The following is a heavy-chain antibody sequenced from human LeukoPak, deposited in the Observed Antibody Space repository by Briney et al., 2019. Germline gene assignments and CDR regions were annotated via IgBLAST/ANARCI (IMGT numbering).Heavy chain of an antibody. CDR3: AREGQPDSGRSVFDY. CDR1: GFTFSNYW. Sequence: GGSLRLSCAASGFTFSNYWMTWVRQTPGKGLEWVANIKPDGSEKYYVDSVTGRFTISRDNAKNSLYLQMSSLTAEDTAVYYCAREGQPDSGRSVFDYWGQGTLVTVSS. D-gene: IGHD3-10*01. CDR2: IKPDGSEK. J-gene: IGHJ4*02. V-gene: IGHV3-7*01.